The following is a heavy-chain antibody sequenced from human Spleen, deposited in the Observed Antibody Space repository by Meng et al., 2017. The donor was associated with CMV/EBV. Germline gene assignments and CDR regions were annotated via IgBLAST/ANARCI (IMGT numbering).Heavy chain of an antibody. CDR1: GFTVSSHW. D-gene: IGHD3-3*01. J-gene: IGHJ4*02. Sequence: VDLVEAGGGLGPPGGSLRLSCEGSGFTVSSHWMHWAGQVPGKGLVWVSRINSDGSRRNYADSVKGRFTISRDNAENTLYLQMNSLGAEDTAVYYCARVLLGRQTIPLDYWGQGTLVTVSS. CDR2: INSDGSRR. V-gene: IGHV3-74*01. CDR3: ARVLLGRQTIPLDY.